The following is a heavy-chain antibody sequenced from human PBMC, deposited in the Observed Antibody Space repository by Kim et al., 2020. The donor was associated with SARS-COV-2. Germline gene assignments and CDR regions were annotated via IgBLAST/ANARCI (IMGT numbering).Heavy chain of an antibody. CDR2: INPRCGGT. CDR1: GYTFTGYY. V-gene: IGHV1-2*06. J-gene: IGHJ5*02. CDR3: ARDMADCSSWSCLDRFDP. Sequence: ASVKVSCKASGYTFTGYYMHWVRQAPGQGLEGMGRINPRCGGTKYAQRFQGRVTLTRDTSITTAYMELGRLAVDDTAVYYCARDMADCSSWSCLDRFDPWGQGTLVTVSS. D-gene: IGHD2-15*01.